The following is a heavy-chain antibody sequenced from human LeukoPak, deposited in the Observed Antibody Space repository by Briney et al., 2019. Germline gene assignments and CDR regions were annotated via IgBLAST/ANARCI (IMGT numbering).Heavy chain of an antibody. J-gene: IGHJ5*02. CDR2: ISAYNGNT. CDR1: GYTFTSYG. CDR3: ARDDIVATINWFDP. Sequence: ASVKVSCKASGYTFTSYGISWVRQAPGQGFEWMGWISAYNGNTNYAQKLQGRVTMTTDTSTSTAYMELRSLRSDDTAVYYCARDDIVATINWFDPWGQGTLVTVSS. D-gene: IGHD5-12*01. V-gene: IGHV1-18*01.